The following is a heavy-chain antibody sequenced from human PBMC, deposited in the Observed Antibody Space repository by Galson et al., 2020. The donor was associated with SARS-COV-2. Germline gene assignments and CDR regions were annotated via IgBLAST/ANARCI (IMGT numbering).Heavy chain of an antibody. V-gene: IGHV3-33*01. CDR3: ARDGQSSRGWAFVY. CDR1: GFTFSDHA. J-gene: IGHJ4*02. CDR2: IFFDGSEE. Sequence: GGSLRLSCAASGFTFSDHAMHWVRQAPGKGLEWVAQIFFDGSEEYYGDSVRGRFTISRDSSKNTVYMQMNNLRVDDTAVYYCARDGQSSRGWAFVYWGKGTMLTVSS. D-gene: IGHD6-19*01.